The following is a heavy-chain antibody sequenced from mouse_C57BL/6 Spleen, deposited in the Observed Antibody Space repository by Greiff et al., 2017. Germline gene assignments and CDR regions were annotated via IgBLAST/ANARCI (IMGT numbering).Heavy chain of an antibody. Sequence: QVQLKQSGAELVRPGSSVKLSCKASGYTFTSYWMHWVKQRPIQGLEWIGNIDPSDSETHYNQKFKDKATLTVDKSSSTAYMQLSSLTSEDSAVYYCARRNFDYWGQGTTLTVSS. CDR1: GYTFTSYW. CDR3: ARRNFDY. J-gene: IGHJ2*01. V-gene: IGHV1-52*01. CDR2: IDPSDSET.